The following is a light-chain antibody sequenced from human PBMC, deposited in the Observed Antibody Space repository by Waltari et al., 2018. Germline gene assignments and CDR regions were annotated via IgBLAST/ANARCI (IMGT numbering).Light chain of an antibody. J-gene: IGKJ1*01. CDR1: KSISRY. V-gene: IGKV3-20*01. Sequence: EVVLTQSRGTLSLSQGERATLFCRARKSISRYLVWYQQRPGQAPRLLIYGASIRAAGIPDRFSCSGSGTDFTLSISRLEPEDFAVYYCQNHERLPATFGQGTRVEIK. CDR3: QNHERLPAT. CDR2: GAS.